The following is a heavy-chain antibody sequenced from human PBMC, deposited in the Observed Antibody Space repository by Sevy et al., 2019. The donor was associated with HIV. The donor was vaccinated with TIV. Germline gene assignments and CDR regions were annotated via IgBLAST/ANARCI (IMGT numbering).Heavy chain of an antibody. D-gene: IGHD2-21*01. CDR1: GGSISSYY. CDR3: ARATIRGRGEFDY. Sequence: SETLSLTCTVSGGSISSYYWSWIRQPPGKGLEWVGYIYYSGSTNYNPSLKSRVTISGDTSKNQFSLKLSSVTAADTAVYYCARATIRGRGEFDYWGQGTLVTVSS. CDR2: IYYSGST. J-gene: IGHJ4*02. V-gene: IGHV4-59*01.